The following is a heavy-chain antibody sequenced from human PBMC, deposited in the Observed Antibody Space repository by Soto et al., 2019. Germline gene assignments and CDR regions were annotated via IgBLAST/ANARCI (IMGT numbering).Heavy chain of an antibody. CDR3: ASSIAAAPSRVDY. CDR1: GGSISSYY. J-gene: IGHJ4*02. Sequence: SETLSLTCTVSGGSISSYYWSWIRQPPGKGLEWIGYIYYSGSTNYNPSLKSRVTISVDTSKNQFSLKLSSVTAADTAVYYCASSIAAAPSRVDYWGQGTLVTVSS. D-gene: IGHD6-13*01. CDR2: IYYSGST. V-gene: IGHV4-59*01.